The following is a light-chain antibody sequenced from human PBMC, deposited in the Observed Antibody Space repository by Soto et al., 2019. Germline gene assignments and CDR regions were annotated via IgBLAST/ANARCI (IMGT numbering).Light chain of an antibody. Sequence: IQMTQSPSTLSASIGDRVTITCRASESIRTWLAWYQHKPGKAPKFLIYAASRLQSGVPSRFSGSGSGTDFTLTISSLQPEDSATYYCLQDYNYPWTFGQGTKVDI. CDR2: AAS. CDR3: LQDYNYPWT. V-gene: IGKV1-6*01. J-gene: IGKJ1*01. CDR1: ESIRTW.